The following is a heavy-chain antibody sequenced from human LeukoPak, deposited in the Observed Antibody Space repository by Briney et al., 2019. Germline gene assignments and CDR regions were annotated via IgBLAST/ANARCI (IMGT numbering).Heavy chain of an antibody. CDR2: ISSSGSTI. Sequence: GGSLRLSCAASGLTFSDYYMSWIRQAPGKGLEWVSYISSSGSTIYYADSVKGRFTISRDNAKNSLYLQMNSLRAEDTAVYYCARVEAAAGTQWFDPRGQGTLVTVSS. J-gene: IGHJ5*02. CDR1: GLTFSDYY. D-gene: IGHD6-13*01. V-gene: IGHV3-11*01. CDR3: ARVEAAAGTQWFDP.